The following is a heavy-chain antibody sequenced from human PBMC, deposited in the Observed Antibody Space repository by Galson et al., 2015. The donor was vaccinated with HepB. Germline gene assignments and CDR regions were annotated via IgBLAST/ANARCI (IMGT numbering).Heavy chain of an antibody. CDR1: GYTFTSYY. J-gene: IGHJ3*02. V-gene: IGHV1-46*01. Sequence: SVKVSCKASGYTFTSYYMHWVRQAPGQGLEWMGIINPSGGSTSYAQKFQGRVTMTRDTSTSTVYMELSSLRSEDTAVYYCAGDFSWDCSSTSCYTAFDIWGQGTMVTVSS. CDR2: INPSGGST. CDR3: AGDFSWDCSSTSCYTAFDI. D-gene: IGHD2-2*02.